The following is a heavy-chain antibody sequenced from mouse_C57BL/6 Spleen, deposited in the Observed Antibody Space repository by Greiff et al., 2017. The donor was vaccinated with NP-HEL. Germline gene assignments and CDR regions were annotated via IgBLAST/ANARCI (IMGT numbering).Heavy chain of an antibody. D-gene: IGHD1-1*01. CDR2: IDPSDSET. CDR1: GYTFTSYW. J-gene: IGHJ4*01. CDR3: AGGSSYDAMDY. V-gene: IGHV1-52*01. Sequence: VQLQQPGAELVRPGSSVKLSCKASGYTFTSYWMHWVKQRPIQGLEWIGNIDPSDSETHYNQKFKDKATLTVDKSSSTAYMQLSSLTSEDSAVYYCAGGSSYDAMDYWGQGTSVTVSS.